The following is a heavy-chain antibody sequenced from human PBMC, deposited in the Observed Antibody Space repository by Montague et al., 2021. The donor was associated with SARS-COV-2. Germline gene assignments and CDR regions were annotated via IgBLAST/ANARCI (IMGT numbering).Heavy chain of an antibody. CDR3: ARGGLKSADYFYFGLDV. V-gene: IGHV4-39*07. J-gene: IGHJ6*02. CDR2: IYYSGST. Sequence: SETLSLTCIVSGGSISSSYYWGWIRQPPGKGLEWIGSIYYSGSTYYNPSLKSRVTISVGTSKNQFSLKLSSVTAADTAVYYCARGGLKSADYFYFGLDVWGQGTTVTVSS. CDR1: GGSISSSYY.